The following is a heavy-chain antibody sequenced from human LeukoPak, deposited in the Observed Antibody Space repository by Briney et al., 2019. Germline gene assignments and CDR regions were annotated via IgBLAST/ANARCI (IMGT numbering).Heavy chain of an antibody. Sequence: GESLKISCKGSGYSFTFYWIAWVRQMPGKGLEWMGIIYPSNSDTRYSPSLQGQVTISADKSISTAYLRWSSLKASDSAIYYCARQDGSGIYYFDYWGQGTLVTVSS. V-gene: IGHV5-51*01. D-gene: IGHD3-10*01. CDR3: ARQDGSGIYYFDY. J-gene: IGHJ4*02. CDR1: GYSFTFYW. CDR2: IYPSNSDT.